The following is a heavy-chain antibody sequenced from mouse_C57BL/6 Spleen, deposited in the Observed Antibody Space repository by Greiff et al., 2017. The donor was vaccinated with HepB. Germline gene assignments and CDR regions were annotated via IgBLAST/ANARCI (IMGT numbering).Heavy chain of an antibody. CDR2: IYPGDGDT. Sequence: QVQLQQSGPELVKPGASVKISCKASGYAFSSSWMNWVKQRPGKGLEWIGRIYPGDGDTNYNGKFKGKATLTADKSSSTAYMQLSSLTSEDSAVYFCARFIARDYWGQGTTLTVSS. V-gene: IGHV1-82*01. J-gene: IGHJ2*01. CDR1: GYAFSSSW. D-gene: IGHD1-1*01. CDR3: ARFIARDY.